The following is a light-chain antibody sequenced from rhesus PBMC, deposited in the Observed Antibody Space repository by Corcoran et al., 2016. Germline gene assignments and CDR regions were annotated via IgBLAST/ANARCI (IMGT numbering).Light chain of an antibody. J-gene: IGKJ1*01. CDR3: QQGNSNPPT. V-gene: IGKV1-32*02. Sequence: DIQMSQSPSSLSASVGDRVTITCRASQGISSYSNWYQQKPGKAPKLLIYYANSLASWVPSRVSGSGSGTEFTLTISSLQPEDFATYYCQQGNSNPPTFGQGTKVEIK. CDR1: QGISSY. CDR2: YAN.